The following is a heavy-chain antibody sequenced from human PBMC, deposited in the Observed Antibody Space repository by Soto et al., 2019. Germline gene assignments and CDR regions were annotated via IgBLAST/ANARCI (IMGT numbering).Heavy chain of an antibody. V-gene: IGHV4-34*01. CDR2: INHSGST. Sequence: QVQLQQWGAGLLKPSETLSLTCAVYGGSFSGYYWSWIRQPPGKGLEWIGEINHSGSTNYNPSLKSRVTISVDTSKNQFSLKLSSVTAADTAVYYCARPGEPSRYDYWGQGTLVTVSS. J-gene: IGHJ4*02. CDR1: GGSFSGYY. CDR3: ARPGEPSRYDY. D-gene: IGHD2-2*01.